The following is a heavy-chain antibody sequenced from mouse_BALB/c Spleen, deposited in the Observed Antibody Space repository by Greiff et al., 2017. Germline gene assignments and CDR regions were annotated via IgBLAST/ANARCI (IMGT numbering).Heavy chain of an antibody. Sequence: EVKLVESGGGLVQPGGSLRLSCATSGFTFTDYYMSWVRQPPGKALEWLGFIRNKANGYTTEYSASVKGRFTISRDNSQSILYLQMNTLRAEDSATYYCARDTTRDPYYCDYWGQGTTLTVSS. CDR1: GFTFTDYY. J-gene: IGHJ2*01. D-gene: IGHD3-3*01. CDR2: IRNKANGYTT. V-gene: IGHV7-3*02. CDR3: ARDTTRDPYYCDY.